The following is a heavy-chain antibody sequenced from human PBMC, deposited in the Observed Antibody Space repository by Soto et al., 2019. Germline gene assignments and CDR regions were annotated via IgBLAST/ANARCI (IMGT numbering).Heavy chain of an antibody. V-gene: IGHV4-30-4*01. CDR1: GGSISSGDYY. CDR3: AREISKDIVVVPAAIRWFDP. Sequence: SETLSLTCTVSGGSISSGDYYWSWIRQPPGKGLEWIGYIYYSGSTYYNPSLKSRVTISVDTSKNQFSLKLSSVTAADTAVYYCAREISKDIVVVPAAIRWFDPWGQGSLVTVSS. J-gene: IGHJ5*02. D-gene: IGHD2-2*02. CDR2: IYYSGST.